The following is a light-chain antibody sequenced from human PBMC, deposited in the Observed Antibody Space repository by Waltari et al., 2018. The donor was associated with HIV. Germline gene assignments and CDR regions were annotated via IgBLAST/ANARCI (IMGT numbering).Light chain of an antibody. CDR2: EVT. J-gene: IGLJ2*01. CDR3: CSYGNSGTFVL. Sequence: QSALTQPASVSGSPGPSNTISCTETSGDVSNSNLVSWYQQYTGRAPKLLIYEVTKRPSGVSNRFSGSKSGNTASLTISDLQAEDEAKYYCCSYGNSGTFVLFGGGTRVTV. CDR1: SGDVSNSNL. V-gene: IGLV2-23*02.